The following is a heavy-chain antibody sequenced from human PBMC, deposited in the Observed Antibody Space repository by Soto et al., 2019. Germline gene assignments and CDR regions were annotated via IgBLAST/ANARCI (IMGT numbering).Heavy chain of an antibody. J-gene: IGHJ5*02. CDR1: GYTLTRYT. Sequence: XSVKGSCKASGYTLTRYTMNWVRQAPGQRLEWMGWINPDNGNTKSSQKFQDRVIITRDTSSSTAYMDLSSLRSEDTAVYYCARGIATGQLDPWGQGTLVTAPQ. CDR3: ARGIATGQLDP. CDR2: INPDNGNT. D-gene: IGHD2-15*01. V-gene: IGHV1-3*01.